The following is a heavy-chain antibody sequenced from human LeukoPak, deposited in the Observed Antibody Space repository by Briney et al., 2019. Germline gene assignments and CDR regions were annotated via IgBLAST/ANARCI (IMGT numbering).Heavy chain of an antibody. J-gene: IGHJ4*02. Sequence: PGGSLRLSCAACGFTFSSYWMSWVRQAPGKGLEWVANIKKDGSEKYYVDSVKGRFTISRDNAKNSLYLQMNSLRAEDTAVYYCARDLYRIVVVPHYFDYWGQGTLVTVSS. D-gene: IGHD3-22*01. CDR1: GFTFSSYW. V-gene: IGHV3-7*01. CDR3: ARDLYRIVVVPHYFDY. CDR2: IKKDGSEK.